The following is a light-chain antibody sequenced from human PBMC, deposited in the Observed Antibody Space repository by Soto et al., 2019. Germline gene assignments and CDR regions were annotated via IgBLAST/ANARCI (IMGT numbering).Light chain of an antibody. Sequence: EIVMTQSPATLSVSPGERATLSCRAGQSVRSNLAWYQQNPGQPPRLLIYGASSRATGIPDRFSGSGSGTDFTLTISRLEPEDFAVYYCQQYNDWVPTFGQGTKVDIK. CDR3: QQYNDWVPT. CDR2: GAS. V-gene: IGKV3D-15*01. CDR1: QSVRSN. J-gene: IGKJ1*01.